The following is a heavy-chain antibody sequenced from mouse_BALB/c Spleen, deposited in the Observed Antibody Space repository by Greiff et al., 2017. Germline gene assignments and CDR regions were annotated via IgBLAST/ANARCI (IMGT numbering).Heavy chain of an antibody. D-gene: IGHD1-1*01. CDR1: GYTFTNYW. CDR2: IYPGGGYT. CDR3: ARSGYYGSSYYFDY. V-gene: IGHV1-63*02. J-gene: IGHJ2*01. Sequence: VKLQQSGAELVRPGTSVKISCKASGYTFTNYWLGWVKQRPGHGLEWIGDIYPGGGYTNYNEKFKGKATLTADTSSSTAYMQLSSLTSEDSAVYFCARSGYYGSSYYFDYWGQGTTLTVSS.